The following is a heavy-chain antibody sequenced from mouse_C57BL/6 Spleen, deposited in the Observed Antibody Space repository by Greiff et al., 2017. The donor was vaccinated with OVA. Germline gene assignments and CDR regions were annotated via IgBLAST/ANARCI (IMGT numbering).Heavy chain of an antibody. V-gene: IGHV1-55*01. D-gene: IGHD1-1*01. J-gene: IGHJ4*01. CDR1: GYTFTSYW. Sequence: QVQLQQPGAELVKPGASVKMSCKASGYTFTSYWITWVKQRPGQGLEWIGDIYPGSGSTNYNEKFKSKATLTVDPSSSTAYMQLSSLTSEDSEVYVCERESYYGNRGNYAMDYWGKGTSVTVSS. CDR2: IYPGSGST. CDR3: ERESYYGNRGNYAMDY.